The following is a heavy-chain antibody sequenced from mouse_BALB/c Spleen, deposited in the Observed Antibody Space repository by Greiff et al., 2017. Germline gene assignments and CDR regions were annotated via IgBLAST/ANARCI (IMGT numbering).Heavy chain of an antibody. V-gene: IGHV1-9*01. CDR3: ARRGLLGYAMDY. CDR1: GYTFSSYW. Sequence: QVQLQQSGAELMKPGASVKISCKATGYTFSSYWIEWVKQRPGHGLEWIGEILPGSGSTNYNEKFKGKATFTADTSSNTAYMQLSSLTSEDSAVYYCARRGLLGYAMDYWGQGTSVTVSS. J-gene: IGHJ4*01. D-gene: IGHD3-1*01. CDR2: ILPGSGST.